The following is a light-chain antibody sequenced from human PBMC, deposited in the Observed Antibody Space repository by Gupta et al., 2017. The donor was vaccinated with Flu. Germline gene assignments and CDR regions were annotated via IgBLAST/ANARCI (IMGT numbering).Light chain of an antibody. CDR2: DDS. J-gene: IGLJ3*02. CDR3: QVWDSSSDHFWV. Sequence: SYVLTQPPSVSVAPGQPARITCGGNNLGSKSVHWYQQKPGQAPVVVVHDDSGRPSGIPGRFSGSNSGNTATLTSTRVEAGDEADYYCQVWDSSSDHFWVFGGGTKLTVL. CDR1: NLGSKS. V-gene: IGLV3-21*02.